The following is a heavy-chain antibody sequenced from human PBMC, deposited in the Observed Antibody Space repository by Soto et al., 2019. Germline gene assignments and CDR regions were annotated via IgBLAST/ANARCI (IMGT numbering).Heavy chain of an antibody. Sequence: QVQLEESGGGVVQPGRSLRLSCAASGFTFSSYGMHWVRQAPGKGLEWVAVISYDGSNKYYADSVKGRFTISRDNSKNTLYLQMNSLRAEDTAVYYCAKDLWVDPWGQGTLVTVSS. CDR3: AKDLWVDP. J-gene: IGHJ5*02. CDR2: ISYDGSNK. CDR1: GFTFSSYG. V-gene: IGHV3-30*18.